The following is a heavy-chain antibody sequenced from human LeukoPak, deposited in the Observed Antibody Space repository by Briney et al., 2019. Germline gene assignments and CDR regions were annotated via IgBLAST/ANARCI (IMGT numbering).Heavy chain of an antibody. CDR1: GYTFTSYP. D-gene: IGHD4-17*01. V-gene: IGHV1-3*01. J-gene: IGHJ4*02. CDR2: INAGNGNT. CDR3: ARDRPVTHFDS. Sequence: GASVKVSCKASGYTFTSYPMHWVSQAPGQRLEWMGWINAGNGNTKYSQKFQGRVTITRDTSANTAYMELSSLRSEDTAVYYCARDRPVTHFDSWGQGTLVTVSS.